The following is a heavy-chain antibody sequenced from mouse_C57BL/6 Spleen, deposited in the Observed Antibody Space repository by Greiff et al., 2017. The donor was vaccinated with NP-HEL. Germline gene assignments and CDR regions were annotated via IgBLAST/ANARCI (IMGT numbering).Heavy chain of an antibody. Sequence: EVQLQQSGTVLARPGASVKMSCKTSGYTFTSYWMHWVKQRPGQGLEWIGAIYPGNSGTSYNQKFKGKAKLTAVTSASTAYMELSSRTNEDSAVYYCTSPYYDGFAYWGQGTLVTVSA. V-gene: IGHV1-5*01. CDR2: IYPGNSGT. CDR3: TSPYYDGFAY. CDR1: GYTFTSYW. J-gene: IGHJ3*01. D-gene: IGHD2-3*01.